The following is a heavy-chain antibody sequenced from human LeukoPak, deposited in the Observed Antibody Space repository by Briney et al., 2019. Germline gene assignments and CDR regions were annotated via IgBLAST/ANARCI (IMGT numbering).Heavy chain of an antibody. CDR2: IYYSGST. D-gene: IGHD3-22*01. CDR3: ARGRGGYAQPYYFDY. Sequence: SETLSLTCTVSGGSLSSYYWSWIRQPAGKGLEWIGYIYYSGSTNYNPSLKSRVTISVDTSKNQFSLKLSSVTAADTAVYYCARGRGGYAQPYYFDYWGQGTLVTVSS. CDR1: GGSLSSYY. V-gene: IGHV4-59*01. J-gene: IGHJ4*02.